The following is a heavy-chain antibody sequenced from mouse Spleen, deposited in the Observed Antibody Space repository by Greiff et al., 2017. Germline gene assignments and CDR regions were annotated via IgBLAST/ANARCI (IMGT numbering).Heavy chain of an antibody. Sequence: VNVVESGPGLVAPSQSLSITCTVSGFSLTNYAVHWVRQSPGKGLEWLGVIWSDGSTDYNAAFISRLSISKDNSKSQVFFKMNSLQADDTAIYYCARLTGTRAWFAYWGQGTLVTVSA. D-gene: IGHD4-1*01. V-gene: IGHV2-4-1*01. CDR2: IWSDGST. CDR3: ARLTGTRAWFAY. J-gene: IGHJ3*01. CDR1: GFSLTNYA.